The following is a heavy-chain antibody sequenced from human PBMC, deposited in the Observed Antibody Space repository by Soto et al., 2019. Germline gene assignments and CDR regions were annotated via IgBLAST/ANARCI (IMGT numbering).Heavy chain of an antibody. CDR2: IGGSAESA. CDR3: AKGLIAVSRSYYYYGMDV. J-gene: IGHJ6*02. CDR1: EFTFSSYA. D-gene: IGHD6-19*01. Sequence: PGGSLRLSCAASEFTFSSYAMSWVRQAPGKGLEWVSAIGGSAESAYYGDSVKGRFTISRDNSKNTVYLQMNSLRAEDTAVYYCAKGLIAVSRSYYYYGMDVWGQGTTVTVSS. V-gene: IGHV3-23*01.